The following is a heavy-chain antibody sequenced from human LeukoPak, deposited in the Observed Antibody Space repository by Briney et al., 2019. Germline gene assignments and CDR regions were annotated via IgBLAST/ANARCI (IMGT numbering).Heavy chain of an antibody. CDR2: IIPILGIA. CDR3: ARDDCSGGSCYSPRAFDI. Sequence: VASVKVSCKASGGTFSSYAISWVRQAPGQGLEWMGRIIPILGIANYAQKFQGRVTITADESTSTAYMELSSLRSEDTAVYYCARDDCSGGSCYSPRAFDIWGQGTMVTVSS. V-gene: IGHV1-69*04. J-gene: IGHJ3*02. D-gene: IGHD2-15*01. CDR1: GGTFSSYA.